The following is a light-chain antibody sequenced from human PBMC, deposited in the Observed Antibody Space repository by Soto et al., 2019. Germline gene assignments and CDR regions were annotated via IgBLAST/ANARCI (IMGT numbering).Light chain of an antibody. J-gene: IGKJ1*01. CDR3: QQYNNWPPWT. Sequence: EIVMTQSPATLSVSPGERATLSCRASQSVSSNLAWYQQKPGQAPRLLIYGASTRATGSPARFSGSGSGTEFTLTSSSPQPEDFAVYYCQQYNNWPPWTFGQGTKVEIK. CDR2: GAS. V-gene: IGKV3-15*01. CDR1: QSVSSN.